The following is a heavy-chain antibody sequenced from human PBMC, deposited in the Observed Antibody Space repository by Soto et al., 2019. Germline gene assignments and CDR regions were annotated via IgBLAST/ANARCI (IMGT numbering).Heavy chain of an antibody. D-gene: IGHD3-3*01. V-gene: IGHV3-30-3*01. J-gene: IGHJ4*02. CDR1: GFTFSNYD. CDR2: ISYHGNNT. Sequence: QVQLVESGGGVVQPGRSLRLSCAASGFTFSNYDMHWVRQAPGKGLEWVALISYHGNNTNFADSVKGRIIISRDNSKNMLYLHMNSLRPDDTAVYFCARVRPWRESFWGQGTQVTVSS. CDR3: ARVRPWRESF.